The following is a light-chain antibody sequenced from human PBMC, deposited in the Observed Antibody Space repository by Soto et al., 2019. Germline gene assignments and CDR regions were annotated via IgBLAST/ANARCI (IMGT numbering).Light chain of an antibody. J-gene: IGKJ3*01. CDR3: QQYNNWPPFT. CDR2: GAS. CDR1: QSVSSD. Sequence: EIVMTQSPATLSVSPGERATLSCRASQSVSSDLAWYQQKPGQAPRLLIYGASTRATGVPARFSGSGSGTDFTLTISSLQSEDFAVYYCQQYNNWPPFTCGPGTKVDIK. V-gene: IGKV3-15*01.